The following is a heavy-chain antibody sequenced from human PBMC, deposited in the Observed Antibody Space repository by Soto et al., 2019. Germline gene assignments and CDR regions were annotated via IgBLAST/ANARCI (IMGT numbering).Heavy chain of an antibody. CDR3: ARDRSSSYSYAMDL. CDR2: IWHDGTRK. CDR1: DFAFRLHG. D-gene: IGHD3-10*01. J-gene: IGHJ6*02. V-gene: IGHV3-33*01. Sequence: QVHLVESGGGVVQPGGSLTLSCSVSDFAFRLHGIHWVRHTPGKGLEWVAMIWHDGTRKYFRDSVRGRFTISRDSAKNKFYLQMNNIIGDDSALYFCARDRSSSYSYAMDLWGQGTTVTVSS.